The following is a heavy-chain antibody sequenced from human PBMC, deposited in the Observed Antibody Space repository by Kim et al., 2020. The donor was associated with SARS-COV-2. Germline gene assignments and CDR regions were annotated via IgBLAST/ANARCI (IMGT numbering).Heavy chain of an antibody. Sequence: SETLSLTCAVYGGSFSGYYWSWIRQPPGKGLEWIGEINHSGSTNYNPSLKSRVTISVDTSKNQFSLKLSSVTAADTAVYYCARVPTVTTRYYYYGMDVWGQGTTVTVSS. CDR2: INHSGST. CDR1: GGSFSGYY. J-gene: IGHJ6*02. D-gene: IGHD4-17*01. CDR3: ARVPTVTTRYYYYGMDV. V-gene: IGHV4-34*01.